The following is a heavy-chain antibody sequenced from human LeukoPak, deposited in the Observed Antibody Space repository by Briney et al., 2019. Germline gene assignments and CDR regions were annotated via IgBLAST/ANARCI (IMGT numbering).Heavy chain of an antibody. CDR2: INPNSGGK. Sequence: ASVEVSCKASGYTFTGYYMHWVRQAPGQGLEWMGWINPNSGGKKYAQKFQGRVTMTRDTSISTAYMELSRLRSEDTAVYYCARERGGLMTTVYGMDVWGQGTTVTVSS. D-gene: IGHD4-17*01. J-gene: IGHJ6*02. CDR1: GYTFTGYY. V-gene: IGHV1-2*02. CDR3: ARERGGLMTTVYGMDV.